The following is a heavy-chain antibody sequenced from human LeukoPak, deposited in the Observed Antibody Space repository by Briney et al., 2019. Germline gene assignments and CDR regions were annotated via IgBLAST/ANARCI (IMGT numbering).Heavy chain of an antibody. CDR2: ISAYIGNT. D-gene: IGHD6-6*01. V-gene: IGHV1-18*01. Sequence: GASVKVSCKASGYTFTSYGISWVRQAPGQGLEWMGWISAYIGNTNYAQKLQGRVTMTTDTSTSTAYMELRSLRSEDTAVYYCAVPPKLAARHYYYYMDVWGKGTTVTVSS. J-gene: IGHJ6*03. CDR1: GYTFTSYG. CDR3: AVPPKLAARHYYYYMDV.